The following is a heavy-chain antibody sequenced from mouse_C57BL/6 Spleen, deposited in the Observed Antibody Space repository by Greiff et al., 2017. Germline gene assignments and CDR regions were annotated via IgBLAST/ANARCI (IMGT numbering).Heavy chain of an antibody. CDR3: TREVRYFDV. Sequence: QVKLQQPGAELVQPGASVKLSCKASGYSFTSYWITWVQQRPGQGLEWIGHLYPGSGSTNYNEQFKSKAPLTVDTSSSTAYMQLSSLTSGDTADYYCTREVRYFDVWGTGTTVTVSA. CDR2: LYPGSGST. V-gene: IGHV1-55*01. CDR1: GYSFTSYW. J-gene: IGHJ1*03.